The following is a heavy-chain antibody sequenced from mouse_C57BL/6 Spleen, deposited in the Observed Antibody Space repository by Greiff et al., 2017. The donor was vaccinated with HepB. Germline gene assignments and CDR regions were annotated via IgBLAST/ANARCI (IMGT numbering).Heavy chain of an antibody. D-gene: IGHD4-1*01. V-gene: IGHV5-4*01. CDR3: ARGADWGYLDY. J-gene: IGHJ2*01. Sequence: EVQLVESGGGLVKPGGSLKLSCAASGFTFSSYAMSWVRQTPEKRLEWVATISDGGSYTYYPDNVKGRFTISRDNAKNNLYLQMSHLKSEDTAMYYCARGADWGYLDYWGQGTTLTVSS. CDR1: GFTFSSYA. CDR2: ISDGGSYT.